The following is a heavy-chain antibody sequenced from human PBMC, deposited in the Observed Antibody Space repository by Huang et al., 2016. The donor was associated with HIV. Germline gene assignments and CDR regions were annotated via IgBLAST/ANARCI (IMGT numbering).Heavy chain of an antibody. CDR2: IKQDESEK. Sequence: VESGGRLVQPGGSIRLSCVGSTFTFGAYWMSWVRQSTGKGVEWVANIKQDESEKDYVESVKGRFNISRDNAKKVLFLEMNNVRVEDTATYYCATKTAAMDIWGQGTTVTVS. CDR3: ATKTAAMDI. V-gene: IGHV3-7*01. D-gene: IGHD1-7*01. J-gene: IGHJ6*02. CDR1: TFTFGAYW.